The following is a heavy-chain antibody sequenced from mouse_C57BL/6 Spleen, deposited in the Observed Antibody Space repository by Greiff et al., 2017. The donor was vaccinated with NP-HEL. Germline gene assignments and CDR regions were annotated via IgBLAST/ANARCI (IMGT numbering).Heavy chain of an antibody. Sequence: VQLQQPGPELVMPGASVKISCKASGYTFTDYYMHWVKQSPGKGLEWIGEINPYYGTTSYNQKFKGKATLTVDKSSSTAYMQLTSLTSEDSAVYYWARGGPYAMDYWGQGTSVTVSS. CDR3: ARGGPYAMDY. J-gene: IGHJ4*01. CDR2: INPYYGTT. CDR1: GYTFTDYY. D-gene: IGHD3-3*01. V-gene: IGHV1-39*01.